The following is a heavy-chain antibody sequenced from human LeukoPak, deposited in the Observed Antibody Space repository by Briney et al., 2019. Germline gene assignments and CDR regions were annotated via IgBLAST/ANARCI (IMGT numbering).Heavy chain of an antibody. Sequence: SESLSLAYTVSGGSMSSYSCSWMRHPPRKELEWIGYIYYSGSTNYNPSLKSRVTISVDTSKNQFSLKLSSVTSADTAVYYCASTPYYDYVWGTYRLDYWGQGTLITVSS. CDR1: GGSMSSYS. V-gene: IGHV4-59*01. J-gene: IGHJ4*02. CDR2: IYYSGST. D-gene: IGHD3-16*02. CDR3: ASTPYYDYVWGTYRLDY.